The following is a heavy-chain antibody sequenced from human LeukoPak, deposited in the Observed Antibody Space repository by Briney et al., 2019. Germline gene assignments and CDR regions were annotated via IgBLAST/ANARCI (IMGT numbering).Heavy chain of an antibody. CDR2: ISGSGVT. D-gene: IGHD7-27*01. CDR1: GFTFSTSA. CDR3: AEDLNWGGR. J-gene: IGHJ4*02. Sequence: GGSLRLSFAASGFTFSTSAMTWVRQAPGKGLEWVSGISGSGVTDYADSVKGRFTISRDNSKNTLYLQMNSLRAEDTAVYYCAEDLNWGGRWGQGTLVTVSS. V-gene: IGHV3-23*01.